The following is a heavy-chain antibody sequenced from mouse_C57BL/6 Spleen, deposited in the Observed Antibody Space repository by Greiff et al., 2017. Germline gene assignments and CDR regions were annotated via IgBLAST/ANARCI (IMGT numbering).Heavy chain of an antibody. D-gene: IGHD1-1*01. CDR3: TTGGSSYEAY. CDR2: IDPENGDT. J-gene: IGHJ3*01. V-gene: IGHV14-4*01. CDR1: GFNIKDDY. Sequence: VQLKESGAELVRPGASVKLSCTASGFNIKDDYMHWVKQRPEQGLEWIGWIDPENGDTEYASKFQGKATITADTSSNTAYLQLSSLTSEDTAVYYCTTGGSSYEAYWGQGTLVTVSA.